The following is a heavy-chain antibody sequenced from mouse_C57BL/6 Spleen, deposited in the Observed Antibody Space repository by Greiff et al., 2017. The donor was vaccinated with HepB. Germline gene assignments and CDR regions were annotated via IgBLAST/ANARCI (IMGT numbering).Heavy chain of an antibody. V-gene: IGHV14-2*01. CDR2: IDPEDGET. CDR3: ARIYDGYGYFDV. Sequence: EVKLVESGAELVKPGASVKLSCTASGFNIKDYYMHWVKQRTEQGLEWIGRIDPEDGETKYAPKFQGKATITADTSSNTAYLQLSSLTSEDTAVYYCARIYDGYGYFDVWGTGTTVTVSS. CDR1: GFNIKDYY. J-gene: IGHJ1*03. D-gene: IGHD2-3*01.